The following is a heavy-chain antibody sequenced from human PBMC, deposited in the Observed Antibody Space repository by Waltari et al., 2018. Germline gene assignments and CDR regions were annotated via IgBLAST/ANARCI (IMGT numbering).Heavy chain of an antibody. D-gene: IGHD6-13*01. CDR2: SYHSGST. J-gene: IGHJ4*02. CDR1: GGSISSSNW. CDR3: ASSLLRRQQRSFDY. V-gene: IGHV4-4*02. Sequence: QVQLQESGPGLVKPSGTLSLTCAVSGGSISSSNWSSWVRQPPGKGLEWIGESYHSGSTNYNPSLKSRVTISVDKSKNQFSLKLSSVTAADTAVYYCASSLLRRQQRSFDYWGQGTLVTVSS.